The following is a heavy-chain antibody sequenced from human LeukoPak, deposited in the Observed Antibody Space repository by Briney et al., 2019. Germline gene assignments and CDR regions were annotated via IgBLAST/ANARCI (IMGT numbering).Heavy chain of an antibody. J-gene: IGHJ4*02. CDR2: IYYSGST. V-gene: IGHV4-59*12. CDR3: AGGRAYYYVNY. Sequence: SETLSLTCTVSGGSISSYYWSWIRQPPGKGLEWIGYIYYSGSTNYNPSLKSRVTISVDTSRNQFSLKLSSVTAADTAVYYCAGGRAYYYVNYWGQGTLVTVSS. D-gene: IGHD3-22*01. CDR1: GGSISSYY.